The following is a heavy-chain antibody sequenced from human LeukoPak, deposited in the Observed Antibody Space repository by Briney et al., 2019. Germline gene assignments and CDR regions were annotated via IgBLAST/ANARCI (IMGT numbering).Heavy chain of an antibody. CDR3: VRDRGTYRPIDY. CDR2: ITWNSRVK. Sequence: GRSLRLSCAASGFTFDNFAMHWVRQAPGRGLEWVSGITWNSRVKTYTPSVKGRFTISRDNAQNSLYLQMNSLRAEDTAIYYCVRDRGTYRPIDYWGQGTLVTVSS. CDR1: GFTFDNFA. V-gene: IGHV3-9*01. J-gene: IGHJ4*02. D-gene: IGHD1-26*01.